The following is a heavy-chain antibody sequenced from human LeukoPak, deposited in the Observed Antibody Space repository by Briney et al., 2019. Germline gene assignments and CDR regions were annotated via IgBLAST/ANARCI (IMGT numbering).Heavy chain of an antibody. V-gene: IGHV3-48*03. CDR1: GFTFSSYE. D-gene: IGHD3-10*02. CDR2: ISSSGSTI. CDR3: AELVITMIGGV. J-gene: IGHJ6*04. Sequence: GGSLRLSCAASGFTFSSYEMNWVRQAPGKGLEWVSYISSSGSTIYYAGSVKGRFTISRDNAKNSLYLQMNSLRAEDTAVYYCAELVITMIGGVWGKGTTVTISS.